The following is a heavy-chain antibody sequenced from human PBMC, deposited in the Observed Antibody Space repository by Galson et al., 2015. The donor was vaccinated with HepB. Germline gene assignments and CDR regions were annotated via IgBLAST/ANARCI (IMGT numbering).Heavy chain of an antibody. CDR2: INPNSGGT. V-gene: IGHV1-2*02. Sequence: ASGYTFTGYYMHWVRQAPGQGLEWMGWINPNSGGTNYAQKFQGRVTMTRDTSISTAYMELSRLRSDDTAVYYCAIGYCSSTSCPNWYFDLWGRGTLVTVSS. J-gene: IGHJ2*01. CDR1: GYTFTGYY. D-gene: IGHD2-2*01. CDR3: AIGYCSSTSCPNWYFDL.